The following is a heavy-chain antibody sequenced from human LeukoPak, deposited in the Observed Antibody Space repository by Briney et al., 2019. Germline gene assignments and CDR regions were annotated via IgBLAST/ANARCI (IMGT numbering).Heavy chain of an antibody. CDR2: INHSGST. D-gene: IGHD2-2*01. CDR1: GGSFSGYY. V-gene: IGHV4-34*01. CDR3: ARGGPSHIVVVPAAPRPFDY. J-gene: IGHJ4*02. Sequence: SETLSLTCAVYGGSFSGYYWGWIRQPPGKGLEWIGEINHSGSTNYNPSLKSRVTISVDTSKNQFSLKLSSVTAADTAVYYCARGGPSHIVVVPAAPRPFDYWGQGTLVTVSS.